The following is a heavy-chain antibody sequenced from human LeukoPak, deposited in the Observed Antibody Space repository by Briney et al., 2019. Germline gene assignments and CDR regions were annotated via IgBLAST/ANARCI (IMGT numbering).Heavy chain of an antibody. CDR1: GFTFSSYG. J-gene: IGHJ6*03. V-gene: IGHV3-30*03. CDR3: AREHYFYYMDG. Sequence: GGSLRLSCAASGFTFSSYGMHWVRQAPGKGLEWVAVISYDGSNKYYADSVKGRFTISRDNAENSLYLQMNSLRAEDTAVYYCAREHYFYYMDGWGKGTTVTVSS. CDR2: ISYDGSNK.